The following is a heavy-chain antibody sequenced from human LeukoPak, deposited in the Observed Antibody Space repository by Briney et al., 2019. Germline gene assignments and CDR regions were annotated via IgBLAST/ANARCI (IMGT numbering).Heavy chain of an antibody. CDR1: VFTLSSYA. J-gene: IGHJ6*04. CDR3: ASAADYYYYGMDV. CDR2: ISGSGGST. V-gene: IGHV3-23*01. D-gene: IGHD6-13*01. Sequence: GGSLRLSCAASVFTLSSYAMSWVRQAPGKGLEWGSAISGSGGSTYYADSVKGRFTISRDNSKNTLYLQMNSLRAEDTAVYYCASAADYYYYGMDVWAKGTTVTVSS.